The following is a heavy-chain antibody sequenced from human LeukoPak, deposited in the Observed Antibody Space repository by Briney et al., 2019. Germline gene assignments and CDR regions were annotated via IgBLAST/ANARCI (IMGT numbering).Heavy chain of an antibody. Sequence: HAGGSLRLSCAASGFPFSSYWMHWVRQVPGKGLLWVSRINSDGSATIYADSVRGRFTISRDNAKNTLYLQMSGLRVEDTAVYHCASDSPYYGMDVWGQGTTVTVSS. J-gene: IGHJ6*02. V-gene: IGHV3-74*01. CDR1: GFPFSSYW. CDR3: ASDSPYYGMDV. CDR2: INSDGSAT.